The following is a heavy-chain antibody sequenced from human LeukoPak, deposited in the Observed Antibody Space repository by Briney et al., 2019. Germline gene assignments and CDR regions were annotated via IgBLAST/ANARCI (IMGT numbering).Heavy chain of an antibody. CDR2: INSDGSST. Sequence: GGSLRLSCAASGFTFSSYWMHWVRQAPGKGLVWVSPINSDGSSTTYADSVKGRFTISRDNAKNTLYRQMNSLRAEDTAVYYCARGWEGYFDYWGQGTLVTVSS. CDR3: ARGWEGYFDY. V-gene: IGHV3-74*01. CDR1: GFTFSSYW. J-gene: IGHJ4*02. D-gene: IGHD1-26*01.